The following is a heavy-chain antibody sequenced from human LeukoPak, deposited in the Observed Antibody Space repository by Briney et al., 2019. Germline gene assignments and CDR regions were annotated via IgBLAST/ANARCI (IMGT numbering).Heavy chain of an antibody. D-gene: IGHD6-19*01. J-gene: IGHJ3*02. CDR3: ARDGHSSGWSAAFDI. Sequence: SETLSLTCSVSGISISSNYWSWIRQPPGKGLGWIGYIYYSGSTNYNPSLKSRVTISVDTSKNQFSLKLRSVTAADTAVYYCARDGHSSGWSAAFDIWGQGTMVTVS. CDR2: IYYSGST. V-gene: IGHV4-59*01. CDR1: GISISSNY.